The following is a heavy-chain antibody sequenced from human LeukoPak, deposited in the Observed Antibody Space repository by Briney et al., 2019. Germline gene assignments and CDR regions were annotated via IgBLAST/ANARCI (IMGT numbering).Heavy chain of an antibody. Sequence: SQTLSLTCAISGDSVSSKSVSWSWIRQSPSGGLEFLGRTRYRSTWMTFYSLSVQSRMTINADTSRNHVSLRLNSVTPEDTALYYCVSDFNWGFDYWGQGTLVTVSS. CDR1: GDSVSSKSVS. J-gene: IGHJ4*02. V-gene: IGHV6-1*01. CDR2: TRYRSTWMT. D-gene: IGHD7-27*01. CDR3: VSDFNWGFDY.